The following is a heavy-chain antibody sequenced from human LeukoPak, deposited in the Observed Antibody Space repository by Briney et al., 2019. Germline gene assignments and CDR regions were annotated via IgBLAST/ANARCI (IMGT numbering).Heavy chain of an antibody. J-gene: IGHJ6*04. D-gene: IGHD3-10*02. V-gene: IGHV3-23*01. CDR2: TSGSSGNT. CDR3: AELGITMIGGV. CDR1: GFTFSSYA. Sequence: GGSLRLSCAASGFTFSSYAMNWVRQAPGKGLEWVSTTSGSSGNTYHADSVKGRFTFSRDNSKNTLYLQMNSLRAEDTAVCYCAELGITMIGGVWGKGTTVTISS.